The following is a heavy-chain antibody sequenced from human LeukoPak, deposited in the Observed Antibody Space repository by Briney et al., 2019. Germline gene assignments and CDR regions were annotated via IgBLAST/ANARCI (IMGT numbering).Heavy chain of an antibody. V-gene: IGHV4-59*01. Sequence: SETLSLTCTVSGGSITSYYWSWIRQPPGKGLEWIGYIYYSGSTNYNPSLKSRVTISVDTSKNQFSLKLSSVTAADTAVYYCARDFLAAAGTDYYGMDVWGQGTTVTVSS. J-gene: IGHJ6*02. D-gene: IGHD6-13*01. CDR1: GGSITSYY. CDR2: IYYSGST. CDR3: ARDFLAAAGTDYYGMDV.